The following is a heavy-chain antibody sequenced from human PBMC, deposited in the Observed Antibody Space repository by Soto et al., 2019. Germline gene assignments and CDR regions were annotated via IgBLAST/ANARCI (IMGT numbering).Heavy chain of an antibody. CDR2: IGTTGDT. V-gene: IGHV3-13*04. CDR3: ARAIGPTLFDY. D-gene: IGHD3-22*01. Sequence: VGSLRLSCSASGFTFSSYDMHRVRQGTGKGLEWVSAIGTTGDTYYAGSVKGRFTISRENAKNSLYLQMNSLRAGDTAIYFCARAIGPTLFDYWGQGALAPASS. CDR1: GFTFSSYD. J-gene: IGHJ4*02.